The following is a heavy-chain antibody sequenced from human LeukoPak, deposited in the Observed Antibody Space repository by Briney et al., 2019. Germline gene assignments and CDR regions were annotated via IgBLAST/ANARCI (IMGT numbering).Heavy chain of an antibody. CDR2: IYYSGST. CDR3: ARQLTAMVIVNSYYFDY. CDR1: GGSISSRNYY. V-gene: IGHV4-39*01. D-gene: IGHD5-18*01. Sequence: SETLSLTCTVSGGSISSRNYYWGWIRQLPGKGLEWIGSIYYSGSTYYNPSLKSRVTISVDTSKNQFSLKLSSVTAADTAVYYCARQLTAMVIVNSYYFDYWGQGTLVTVSS. J-gene: IGHJ4*02.